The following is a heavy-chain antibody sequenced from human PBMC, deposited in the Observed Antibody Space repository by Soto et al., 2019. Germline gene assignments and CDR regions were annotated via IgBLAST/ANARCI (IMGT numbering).Heavy chain of an antibody. D-gene: IGHD3-22*01. CDR3: GRDKKGSLTSGFYSDY. J-gene: IGHJ4*02. CDR2: IRSDGHNP. Sequence: PGGSLRLSCAAYGFTLSNFWMHWVRRAPGKGLVWVARIRSDGHNPTYADSVKGRFTISRDNAKNTLHLQMDSLRDEDTAVYFCGRDKKGSLTSGFYSDYCGEGTLVT. V-gene: IGHV3-74*01. CDR1: GFTLSNFW.